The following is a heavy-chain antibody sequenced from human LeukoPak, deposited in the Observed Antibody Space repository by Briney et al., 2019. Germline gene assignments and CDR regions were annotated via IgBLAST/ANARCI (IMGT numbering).Heavy chain of an antibody. V-gene: IGHV1-8*03. J-gene: IGHJ6*03. CDR1: GYTFTSYD. CDR3: ARVSGYYDFWSGYFYYYYYYMDV. D-gene: IGHD3-3*01. Sequence: ASVKVSCKASGYTFTSYDINWVRQATGQGLEWMGWMNPNSGNTSYAQKFQGRVTITRNTSISTAYMELSSLRSEDTAVYYCARVSGYYDFWSGYFYYYYYYMDVWGKGTTVTVSS. CDR2: MNPNSGNT.